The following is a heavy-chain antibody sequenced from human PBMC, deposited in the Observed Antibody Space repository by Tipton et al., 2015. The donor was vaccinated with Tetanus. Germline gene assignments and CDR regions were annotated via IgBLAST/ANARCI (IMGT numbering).Heavy chain of an antibody. D-gene: IGHD2-15*01. J-gene: IGHJ4*02. CDR1: GYTLIDYF. Sequence: QSGPEVKKPGASVKVSCKASGYTLIDYFIHWVRQSPGKGLEWVGWINPNGGGTRTAQNLRGRVTMTRDTSISTVYMELSSLRYDDTAVYYCARGVAADMYCAGGTCSLDDWGQGTLVTVSS. CDR2: INPNGGGT. V-gene: IGHV1-2*02. CDR3: ARGVAADMYCAGGTCSLDD.